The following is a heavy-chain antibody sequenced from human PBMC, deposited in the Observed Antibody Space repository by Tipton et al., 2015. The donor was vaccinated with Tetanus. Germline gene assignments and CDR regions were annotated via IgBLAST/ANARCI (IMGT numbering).Heavy chain of an antibody. Sequence: SLRLSCAASGFTFSSYSMNWVRQAPGKGLEWVSSISSSSSYIYYADSVKGRFTISRDNAKNSLYLQMNSLGAEDTAVYYCARVGGDFTPFDYWGQGTLVTVSS. J-gene: IGHJ4*02. CDR3: ARVGGDFTPFDY. CDR2: ISSSSSYI. D-gene: IGHD4-17*01. CDR1: GFTFSSYS. V-gene: IGHV3-21*01.